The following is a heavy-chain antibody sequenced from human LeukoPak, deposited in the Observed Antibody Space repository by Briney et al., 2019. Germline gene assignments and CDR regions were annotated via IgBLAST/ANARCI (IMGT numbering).Heavy chain of an antibody. CDR2: IYFSGST. CDR1: GASISSNSYY. Sequence: PSETLSLTCTVSGASISSNSYYWGWIRQPPGKGLEWIGSIYFSGSTYYNPSLKSRVTISVDTSKNQFSLKLSSVTAADTAVYYCAGLYGSGSYYGYWGQGTLVTVSS. D-gene: IGHD3-10*01. J-gene: IGHJ4*02. CDR3: AGLYGSGSYYGY. V-gene: IGHV4-39*01.